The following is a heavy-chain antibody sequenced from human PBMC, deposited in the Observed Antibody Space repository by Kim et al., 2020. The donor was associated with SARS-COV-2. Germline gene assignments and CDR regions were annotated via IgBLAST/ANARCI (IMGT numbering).Heavy chain of an antibody. J-gene: IGHJ6*02. Sequence: GRFTISRDDAKNSLYLQMNSLRAEDTAVYYCARTGYSYGYSYYYYGMDVWGQGTTVTVSS. V-gene: IGHV3-11*04. D-gene: IGHD5-18*01. CDR3: ARTGYSYGYSYYYYGMDV.